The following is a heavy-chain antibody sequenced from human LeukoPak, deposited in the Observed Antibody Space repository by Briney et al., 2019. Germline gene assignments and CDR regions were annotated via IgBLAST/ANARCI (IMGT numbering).Heavy chain of an antibody. CDR2: IYHSGSP. CDR1: GGSISSGGYS. CDR3: ARIRLRGPYYYGMDV. J-gene: IGHJ6*04. V-gene: IGHV4-30-2*01. Sequence: PSQTLSLTCAVCGGSISSGGYSWSWIRRPPGKGVEWIGYIYHSGSPRYNLSLKSRVTISLDRSHNQFSLQLSSVTAADTAVYCCARIRLRGPYYYGMDVWGKGTPVTVSS. D-gene: IGHD4-17*01.